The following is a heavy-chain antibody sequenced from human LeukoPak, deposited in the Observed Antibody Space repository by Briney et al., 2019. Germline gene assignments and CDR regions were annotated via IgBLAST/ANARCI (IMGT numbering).Heavy chain of an antibody. CDR3: AREAYGGTSGMDV. CDR2: IYYSGST. Sequence: SETLSLTCTVSGGSISSYYWSWIRPPPGKGLEWIGYIYYSGSTNYNPSLKSRVTISVDTSKNQLSLKLSSVTAADTAVYYCAREAYGGTSGMDVWGQGTTVTVSS. D-gene: IGHD4-23*01. CDR1: GGSISSYY. J-gene: IGHJ6*02. V-gene: IGHV4-59*01.